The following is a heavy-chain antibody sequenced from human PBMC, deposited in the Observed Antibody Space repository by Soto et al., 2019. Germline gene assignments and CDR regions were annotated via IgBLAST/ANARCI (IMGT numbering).Heavy chain of an antibody. CDR3: ARIQLAAAGTYYFDY. V-gene: IGHV2-26*01. J-gene: IGHJ4*02. Sequence: GSGPTAGEPTETLTLTCTVSGFSLSNARMGVSWIRQPPGKALEWLAHIFSNDEKSYSTSLKSRLTISKDTSKSQVVLTMTNMDPVDTATYYCARIQLAAAGTYYFDYWGQGTLVTVSS. CDR2: IFSNDEK. CDR1: GFSLSNARMG. D-gene: IGHD6-13*01.